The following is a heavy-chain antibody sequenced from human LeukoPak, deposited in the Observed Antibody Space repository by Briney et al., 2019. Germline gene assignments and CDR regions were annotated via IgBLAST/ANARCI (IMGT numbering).Heavy chain of an antibody. V-gene: IGHV3-7*01. CDR3: ASLVGYDSGYYYGMDV. CDR2: IKQDGSEK. D-gene: IGHD5-12*01. Sequence: GGSLSPSCAASGFTFSSYWMSWARQPAGKGREWVANIKQDGSEKYYVDSVRGRFTISRDNAKNLLYLQMNSLRAEETAVYYCASLVGYDSGYYYGMDVWGQGTTVTVSS. CDR1: GFTFSSYW. J-gene: IGHJ6*02.